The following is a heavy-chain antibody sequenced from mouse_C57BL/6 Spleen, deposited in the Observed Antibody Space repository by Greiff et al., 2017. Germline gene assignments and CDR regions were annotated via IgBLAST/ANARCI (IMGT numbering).Heavy chain of an antibody. J-gene: IGHJ4*01. V-gene: IGHV1-53*01. Sequence: QVHVKQPGTELVKPGASVKLSCKASGYTFTSYWMHWVKQRPGQGLEWIGNINPSNGGTNYNEKFKSKATLTVDKSSSTAYMQLSSLTSEDSAVYYCARRDSNYVGYAMDYWGQGTSVTVSS. CDR1: GYTFTSYW. CDR2: INPSNGGT. D-gene: IGHD2-5*01. CDR3: ARRDSNYVGYAMDY.